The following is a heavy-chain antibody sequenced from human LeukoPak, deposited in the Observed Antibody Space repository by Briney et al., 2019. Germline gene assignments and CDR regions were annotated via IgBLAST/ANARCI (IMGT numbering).Heavy chain of an antibody. J-gene: IGHJ4*02. CDR1: GFTFSDYY. V-gene: IGHV3-11*01. Sequence: GGSLRLSCAASGFTFSDYYMRWIRQAPGKGLGWVSYISSSGSTIYYADSVKGRFTISRDNAKNSLYLQMNSLRAEDTAVYYCARVSYGIVGASDYWGQGTLVTVSS. CDR2: ISSSGSTI. D-gene: IGHD1-26*01. CDR3: ARVSYGIVGASDY.